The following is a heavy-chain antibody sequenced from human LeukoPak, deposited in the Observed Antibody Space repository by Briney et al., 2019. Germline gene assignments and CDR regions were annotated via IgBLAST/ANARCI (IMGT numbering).Heavy chain of an antibody. CDR2: ISWNSGSI. Sequence: GGSLRLSCAASGFTFDDYSMHWVRQAPREGLGWVSGISWNSGSIGYADSVKGRFTISRDIAKNSLYLQMNSLRAEDTALYYCAKDIMGVVSVVDYWGQGTLVTVSS. V-gene: IGHV3-9*01. CDR3: AKDIMGVVSVVDY. D-gene: IGHD2-15*01. J-gene: IGHJ4*02. CDR1: GFTFDDYS.